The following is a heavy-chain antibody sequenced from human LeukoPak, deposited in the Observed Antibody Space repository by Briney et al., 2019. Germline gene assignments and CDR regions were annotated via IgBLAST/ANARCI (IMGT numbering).Heavy chain of an antibody. CDR1: GGSISSYY. Sequence: SETLSLTCTVSGGSISSYYWSWIRQPPGKGLEWIGYIYYSGSTNYNPSLKSRVTISVDTSKDQFTLKLSSVTAADTAVYYCARRARYNWNDLSAPGAFDIWGQGTMVTVSS. J-gene: IGHJ3*02. D-gene: IGHD1-20*01. V-gene: IGHV4-59*08. CDR2: IYYSGST. CDR3: ARRARYNWNDLSAPGAFDI.